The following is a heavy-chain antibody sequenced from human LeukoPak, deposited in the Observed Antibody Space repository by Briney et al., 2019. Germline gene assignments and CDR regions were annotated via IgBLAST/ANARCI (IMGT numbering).Heavy chain of an antibody. D-gene: IGHD5-12*01. CDR3: ARGWISDSFDY. Sequence: GASVKVSCKSSGYSFTSYGINWVRQAPGQGLEWMGWISTDNGNTDYAQNLQGRVTMTTDTSTSTAYMEVRSLRSDDTAVYYCARGWISDSFDYWGQGTLVTVSS. CDR1: GYSFTSYG. V-gene: IGHV1-18*04. J-gene: IGHJ4*02. CDR2: ISTDNGNT.